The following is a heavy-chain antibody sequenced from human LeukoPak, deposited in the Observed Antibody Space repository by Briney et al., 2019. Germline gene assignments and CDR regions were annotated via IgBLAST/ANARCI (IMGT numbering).Heavy chain of an antibody. CDR2: IDHSGST. J-gene: IGHJ4*02. Sequence: SETLSLTCAVYGGSFSGYYWGWIRQPPGKGLEWTGSIDHSGSTYYNPSLKSRVTISVDTSKNQFSLKLSSVTAADTAVYYCARDGDGYNYDYWGQGTLVTVSS. CDR1: GGSFSGYY. D-gene: IGHD5-24*01. CDR3: ARDGDGYNYDY. V-gene: IGHV4-34*01.